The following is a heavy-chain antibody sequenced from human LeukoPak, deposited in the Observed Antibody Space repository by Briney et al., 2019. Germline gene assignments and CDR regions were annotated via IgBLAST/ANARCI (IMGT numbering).Heavy chain of an antibody. CDR3: ARLGFGGNLEWLPTSLYYYSYMDV. V-gene: IGHV4-34*01. CDR1: GGSFSGYY. CDR2: INHSGSS. D-gene: IGHD3-3*01. Sequence: SQTLSLTCAVYGGSFSGYYWSWIRQPPGKGLEWIGEINHSGSSNYNPSLKSRVTILVDTTKNQYPLKLSSVTAADTAVYYCARLGFGGNLEWLPTSLYYYSYMDVWGKGTTVTVYS. J-gene: IGHJ6*03.